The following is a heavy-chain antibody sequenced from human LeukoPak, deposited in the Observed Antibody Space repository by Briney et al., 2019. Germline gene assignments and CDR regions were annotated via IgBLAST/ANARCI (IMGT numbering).Heavy chain of an antibody. CDR3: ARGGNYWPQWWFDP. Sequence: SGTLSLTCAVSGDSISSNYWWTWVRQPPGKGLEWIGYIYYTGSTSYNPSLKSRVTMSLDASKNQFSLELNSVTPADTAVYYCARGGNYWPQWWFDPWGRGTLVSVS. CDR2: IYYTGST. D-gene: IGHD1-26*01. V-gene: IGHV4-4*02. J-gene: IGHJ5*02. CDR1: GDSISSNYW.